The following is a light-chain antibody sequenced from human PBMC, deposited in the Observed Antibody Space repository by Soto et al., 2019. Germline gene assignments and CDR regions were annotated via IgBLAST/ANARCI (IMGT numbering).Light chain of an antibody. CDR1: SSDVGYYNY. J-gene: IGLJ1*01. Sequence: QSVLTQPTSVSGSPGQSITISCTGTSSDVGYYNYVSWYQQHPGKAPKLIIYEVSNRPSGVSNRFSGYKSGNTASLTISGLQAEDEADYYCSSYTSSSTLYVFGTGTKVTVL. V-gene: IGLV2-14*01. CDR2: EVS. CDR3: SSYTSSSTLYV.